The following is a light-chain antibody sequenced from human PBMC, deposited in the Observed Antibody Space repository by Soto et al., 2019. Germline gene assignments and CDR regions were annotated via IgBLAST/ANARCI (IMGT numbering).Light chain of an antibody. CDR1: SSDVGSYNL. Sequence: QSVLTQPASVSGSPGQSITISCTGTSSDVGSYNLVSWYQQHPGKAPKLMIYEGSKRPSGVSNRFSGSKSGNTASLTISGLQAAHGADYYCCSYAGSSTYVVFGGGTKLTVL. V-gene: IGLV2-23*01. CDR3: CSYAGSSTYVV. J-gene: IGLJ2*01. CDR2: EGS.